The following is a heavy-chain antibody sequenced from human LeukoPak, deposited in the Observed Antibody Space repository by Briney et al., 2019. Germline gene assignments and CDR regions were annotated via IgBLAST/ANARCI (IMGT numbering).Heavy chain of an antibody. CDR2: IIPIFGTA. V-gene: IGHV1-69*13. CDR3: ASDEYSSPSRDFDY. CDR1: GGTFSSYA. J-gene: IGHJ4*02. D-gene: IGHD6-6*01. Sequence: ASVKVSCKASGGTFSSYAISWVRQAPGQGLEWMGGIIPIFGTANYAQKFQGRVTITADESTSTAYMELSSLRSEDTAVYYCASDEYSSPSRDFDYWGQGTLVTVSS.